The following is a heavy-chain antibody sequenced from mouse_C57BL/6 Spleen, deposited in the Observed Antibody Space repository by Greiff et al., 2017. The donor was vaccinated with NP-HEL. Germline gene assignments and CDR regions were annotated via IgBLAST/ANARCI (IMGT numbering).Heavy chain of an antibody. CDR2: IYPGDGDT. CDR1: GYAFSSSW. J-gene: IGHJ4*01. CDR3: ARYSIYDVYYYAMDY. Sequence: QVQLKESGPELVKPGASVKISCKASGYAFSSSWMNWVKQRPGKGLEWIGRIYPGDGDTNYNGKFKGKATLTADKSSSTAYMQLSSLTSEDSAVYFCARYSIYDVYYYAMDYWGQGTSVTVSS. V-gene: IGHV1-82*01. D-gene: IGHD2-3*01.